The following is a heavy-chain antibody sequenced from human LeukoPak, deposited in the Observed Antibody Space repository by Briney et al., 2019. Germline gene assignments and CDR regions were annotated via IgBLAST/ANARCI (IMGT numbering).Heavy chain of an antibody. V-gene: IGHV1-2*02. CDR3: ARDRSDDSNSSDAFDI. CDR2: INPNSGGT. D-gene: IGHD4-23*01. CDR1: GYPFTCYY. J-gene: IGHJ3*02. Sequence: ASVNVAFKASGYPFTCYYIHLVRQARGRGLDWMGWINPNSGGTNYAQKFQARVSMPTDPSSSTAYMELSRLRSDATAVHYCARDRSDDSNSSDAFDIWGQGTMVRVSS.